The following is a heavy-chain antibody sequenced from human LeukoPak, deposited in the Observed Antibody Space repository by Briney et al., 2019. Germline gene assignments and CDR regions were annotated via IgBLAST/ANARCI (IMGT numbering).Heavy chain of an antibody. V-gene: IGHV3-23*01. CDR1: GFTFSSYS. CDR2: ISGSGGST. Sequence: GGSLRLSCAASGFTFSSYSMTWVRQAPGKGLEWVSAISGSGGSTYYADSVKGRFTISRDNSKNTLYLQMNSLRAEDTAVYYCAKDGYSSAWLPYYWGQGTLVTVSS. D-gene: IGHD6-19*01. CDR3: AKDGYSSAWLPYY. J-gene: IGHJ4*02.